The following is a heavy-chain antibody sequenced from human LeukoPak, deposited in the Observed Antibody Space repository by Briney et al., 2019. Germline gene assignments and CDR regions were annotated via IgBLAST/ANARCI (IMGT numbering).Heavy chain of an antibody. Sequence: GGSLRLSCAASGFTFSSYAMSWVRQTPGKGLEWVSGITASGGSTYHADSVKGRFPISRDNSINTLNLQMNNLRAEDTAIYYCAKGLGFWSGYYTPFDYWGQGSSVTVSS. CDR3: AKGLGFWSGYYTPFDY. CDR2: ITASGGST. CDR1: GFTFSSYA. J-gene: IGHJ4*02. D-gene: IGHD3-3*01. V-gene: IGHV3-23*01.